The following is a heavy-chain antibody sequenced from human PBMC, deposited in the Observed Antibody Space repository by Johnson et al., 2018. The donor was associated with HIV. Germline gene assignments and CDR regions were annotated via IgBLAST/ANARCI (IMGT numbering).Heavy chain of an antibody. Sequence: VQLVESGGGVVQPGRSLRLSCAASGFTFSSYGMHWVRQAPGKGLEWVANIKQDGSDKYYVDSVKGRFTISRDNANNSLYLQMNSLRAEDTAVYYCASPRAVAGGGAFDIWGQGTMVTVSS. CDR1: GFTFSSYG. D-gene: IGHD6-19*01. CDR2: IKQDGSDK. J-gene: IGHJ3*02. V-gene: IGHV3-7*01. CDR3: ASPRAVAGGGAFDI.